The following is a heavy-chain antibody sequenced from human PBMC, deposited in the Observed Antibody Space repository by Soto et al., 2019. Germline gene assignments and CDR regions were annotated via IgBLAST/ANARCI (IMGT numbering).Heavy chain of an antibody. J-gene: IGHJ4*02. V-gene: IGHV4-61*01. CDR2: IYYSGST. CDR1: GGSVSSGSYY. CDR3: ARDLSLDY. Sequence: QVQLQESGPGLVKPSETLSLTCTVSGGSVSSGSYYWSWIRQPPGKGLEWIGYIYYSGSTNYNPTXXSXVXXSVDTSKNRFYLKLSSVTAADTAVYYCARDLSLDYWGQGTLVTVSS. D-gene: IGHD3-16*02.